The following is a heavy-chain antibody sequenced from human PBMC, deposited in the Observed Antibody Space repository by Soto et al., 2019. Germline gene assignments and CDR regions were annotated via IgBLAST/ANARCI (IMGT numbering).Heavy chain of an antibody. Sequence: SETLSLTCTVSGGSISSGDYYWSWIRQPPGKGLEWIGYIYYSGSTYYNPSLKSRVTISVDTSKNQFSLKLSSVTAADTAVYYCARASHGYNWNPPPDYYYYGMDVWGQGTTVTVSS. J-gene: IGHJ6*02. V-gene: IGHV4-30-4*01. D-gene: IGHD1-20*01. CDR1: GGSISSGDYY. CDR3: ARASHGYNWNPPPDYYYYGMDV. CDR2: IYYSGST.